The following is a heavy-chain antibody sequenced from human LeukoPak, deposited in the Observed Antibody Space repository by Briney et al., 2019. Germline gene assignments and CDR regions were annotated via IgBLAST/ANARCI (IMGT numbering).Heavy chain of an antibody. V-gene: IGHV4-34*01. CDR2: INHSGST. Sequence: SETLSLTCAVYGGSFSGYYWSWIRQPPGKGLEWIGEINHSGSTNYNPSLKSRVTISVDTSKNQFSLKLSSVTAADTAVYYCARHGAYDILTGYPDYWGQGTLVTVSS. CDR3: ARHGAYDILTGYPDY. D-gene: IGHD3-9*01. J-gene: IGHJ4*02. CDR1: GGSFSGYY.